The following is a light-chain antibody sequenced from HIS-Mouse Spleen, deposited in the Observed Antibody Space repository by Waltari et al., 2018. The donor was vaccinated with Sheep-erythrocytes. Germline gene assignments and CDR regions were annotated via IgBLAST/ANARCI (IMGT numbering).Light chain of an antibody. J-gene: IGLJ1*01. Sequence: QSALTQPRSVSGSPGQSVTISCPGTSSDVGGYTYFSGYQQHPGKAPKLMIYDVSKRPSGVPDRFSGSKSGNTASLTISGLQAEDEADYYCCSYAGSYNHVFATGTKVTVL. V-gene: IGLV2-11*01. CDR3: CSYAGSYNHV. CDR1: SSDVGGYTY. CDR2: DVS.